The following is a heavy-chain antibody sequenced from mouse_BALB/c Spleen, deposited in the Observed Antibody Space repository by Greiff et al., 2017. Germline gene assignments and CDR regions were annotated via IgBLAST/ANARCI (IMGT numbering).Heavy chain of an antibody. D-gene: IGHD2-4*01. J-gene: IGHJ2*01. Sequence: VQLQQPGAELVKPGASVKLSCKASGYTFTSYWMHWVKQRPGQGLEWIGEIDPSDSYTNYNQKFKGKATLTVDKSSSTAYMQLSSLTSEDSAVYYCARSEAMITTERDFDYWGQGTTLTVSS. CDR1: GYTFTSYW. V-gene: IGHV1-69*02. CDR2: IDPSDSYT. CDR3: ARSEAMITTERDFDY.